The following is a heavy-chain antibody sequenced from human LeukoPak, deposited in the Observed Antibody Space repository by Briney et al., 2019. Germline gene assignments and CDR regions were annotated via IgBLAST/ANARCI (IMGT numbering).Heavy chain of an antibody. D-gene: IGHD5-18*01. CDR3: AKGRGGDYSYGSYYFDY. V-gene: IGHV3-30*18. Sequence: GGSLRLSCAASGFTFGTYGVHWVRQAPGKGLEWVAVVSYDGNQKYYADSVKGRFTISRDNSKNTLYVQMNSLRVEDTAVYYCAKGRGGDYSYGSYYFDYGGQGTLVTVSS. CDR2: VSYDGNQK. J-gene: IGHJ4*02. CDR1: GFTFGTYG.